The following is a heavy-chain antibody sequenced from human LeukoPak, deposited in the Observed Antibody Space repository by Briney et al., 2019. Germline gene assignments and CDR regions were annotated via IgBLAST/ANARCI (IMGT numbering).Heavy chain of an antibody. CDR3: AATHYYDSSGYDY. Sequence: SVKVSCKASGYTFTSYDINWVRQATGQGLEWIGWIVVGSGNTNYAQKFQERVTITRDMSTSTAYMELSSLRSEDTAVYYCAATHYYDSSGYDYWGQGTLVTVSS. CDR1: GYTFTSYD. D-gene: IGHD3-22*01. V-gene: IGHV1-58*02. CDR2: IVVGSGNT. J-gene: IGHJ4*02.